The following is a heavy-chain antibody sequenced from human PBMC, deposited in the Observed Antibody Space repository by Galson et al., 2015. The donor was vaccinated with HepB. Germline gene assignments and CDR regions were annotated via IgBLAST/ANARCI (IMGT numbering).Heavy chain of an antibody. D-gene: IGHD3-10*01. V-gene: IGHV3-23*01. CDR2: ISGSGGST. Sequence: SLRLSCAASGFTFSSYAMSWVRQAPGKGLEWVSAISGSGGSTYYADSVKGRFTISRDNSKNTLYLQMNSLRAEDTAVYYCAKGHLWFGGLWNWFDPWGQGTLVTVSS. J-gene: IGHJ5*02. CDR3: AKGHLWFGGLWNWFDP. CDR1: GFTFSSYA.